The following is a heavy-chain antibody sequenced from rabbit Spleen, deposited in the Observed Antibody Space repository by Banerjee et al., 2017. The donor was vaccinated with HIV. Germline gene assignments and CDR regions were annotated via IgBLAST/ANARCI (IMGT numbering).Heavy chain of an antibody. V-gene: IGHV1S45*01. D-gene: IGHD2-1*01. Sequence: QEQLVESGGGLVQPEGSLTVTCKASGFYFSSSYYTCWVRQPPGKGLAWIACIYGGAGSSTAYASWAKGRFTISKTSSTTVPLQMTSLTAADTATDFCARGSAAMTMVITGYYLNLWGPGTLVPS. CDR1: GFYFSSSYY. CDR2: IYGGAGSST. CDR3: ARGSAAMTMVITGYYLNL. J-gene: IGHJ4*01.